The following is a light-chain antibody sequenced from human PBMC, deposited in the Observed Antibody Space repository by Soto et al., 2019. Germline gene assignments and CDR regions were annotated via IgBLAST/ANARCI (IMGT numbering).Light chain of an antibody. CDR3: SSYTNINTRACV. J-gene: IGLJ1*01. CDR1: SGDIGSYNR. Sequence: QSVLTQPASVSGPPGQSITISCTGTSGDIGSYNRVSWYQQHPGKAPKLIIYEVTDRPSGVSNRFSGSKSGNTASLTISGLQAEDEAEYYCSSYTNINTRACVFGTGTKVTVL. V-gene: IGLV2-14*01. CDR2: EVT.